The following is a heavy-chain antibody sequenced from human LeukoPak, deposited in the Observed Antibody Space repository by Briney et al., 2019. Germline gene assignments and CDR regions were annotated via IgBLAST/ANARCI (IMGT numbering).Heavy chain of an antibody. J-gene: IGHJ4*02. V-gene: IGHV1-18*01. D-gene: IGHD3-3*01. CDR2: ISAYNGNT. CDR1: GYTFTSYG. Sequence: ASLKVSCKASGYTFTSYGISWVRQAPGHGLEWMGWISAYNGNTNYAQKLQGRVTMTTDTSTSTAYMELRSLRSDDTDVYYCARARITIFGVVTDFDYWGQGTLVTVSS. CDR3: ARARITIFGVVTDFDY.